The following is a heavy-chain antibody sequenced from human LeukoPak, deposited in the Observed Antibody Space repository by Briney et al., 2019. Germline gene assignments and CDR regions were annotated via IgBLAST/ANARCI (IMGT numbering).Heavy chain of an antibody. CDR2: IYRSGST. D-gene: IGHD4-17*01. CDR3: ARGTYGYYMDV. V-gene: IGHV4-38-2*02. CDR1: NYSISNSLY. Sequence: SETLSLTRSGSNYSISNSLYWGWLRQPPGKGLEWIGSIYRSGSTFYNPSLKSRVTISLDTSKNQFSLKLSSVTAADTAVYFCARGTYGYYMDVWGKGTTVTVSS. J-gene: IGHJ6*03.